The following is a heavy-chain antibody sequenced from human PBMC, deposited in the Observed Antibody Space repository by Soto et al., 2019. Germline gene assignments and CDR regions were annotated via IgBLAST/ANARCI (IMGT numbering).Heavy chain of an antibody. D-gene: IGHD3-10*01. J-gene: IGHJ4*02. CDR3: ARDAPLWIGELSH. V-gene: IGHV4-31*03. CDR2: IYYNGST. Sequence: QVQLQESGPGLVKPSQTLSLTCTVIGGSIRSPNYYWSWIRQHPGKGLEWIGNIYYNGSTNYTPSLKSRAVISLDTSKNQFSLKLNSVTAADTAVYYCARDAPLWIGELSHWGQGTLVTVSS. CDR1: GGSIRSPNYY.